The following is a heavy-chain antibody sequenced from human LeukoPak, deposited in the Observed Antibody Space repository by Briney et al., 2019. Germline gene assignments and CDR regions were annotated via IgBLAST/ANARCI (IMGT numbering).Heavy chain of an antibody. J-gene: IGHJ4*02. CDR1: GFTVSSNY. CDR2: IYSGGST. V-gene: IGHV3-53*01. D-gene: IGHD6-6*01. Sequence: PGGSLRLSCAASGFTVSSNYMSWVRQAPGKGLEWVSVIYSGGSTYYADSVKGRFTISRDNAKNSLYLQMNSLRAEDTAVYYCARGGIAARPFDYWGQGTLVTVSS. CDR3: ARGGIAARPFDY.